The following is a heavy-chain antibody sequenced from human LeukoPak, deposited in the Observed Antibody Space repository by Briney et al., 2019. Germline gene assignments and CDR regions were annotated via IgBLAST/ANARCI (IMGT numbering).Heavy chain of an antibody. V-gene: IGHV4-34*01. CDR3: ARGSKYQLLFPRIWFDP. J-gene: IGHJ5*02. Sequence: SETLSLTCAVYGGSFSGCYWSWIRQPPGKGLEWIGEINHSGSTNYNPSLKSRVTISVDTSKNQFSLKLSSVTAADTAVYYCARGSKYQLLFPRIWFDPWGQGTLVTVSS. D-gene: IGHD2-2*01. CDR2: INHSGST. CDR1: GGSFSGCY.